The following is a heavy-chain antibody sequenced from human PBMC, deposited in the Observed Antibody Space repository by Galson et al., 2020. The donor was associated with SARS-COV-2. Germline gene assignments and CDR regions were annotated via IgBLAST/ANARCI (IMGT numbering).Heavy chain of an antibody. V-gene: IGHV4-59*08. D-gene: IGHD3-22*01. CDR2: IYYTGIT. J-gene: IGHJ4*02. Sequence: SQTLSLTCIVPGGSISRYFWSWIRQSPGKGLEWMGHIYYTGITNYNPSLRGRVTISIDTSKYQFSLKLSSVTAADTAVYYCAGVTNYYDSRRFPKRWIERWGQGALVTVSS. CDR3: AGVTNYYDSRRFPKRWIER. CDR1: GGSISRYF.